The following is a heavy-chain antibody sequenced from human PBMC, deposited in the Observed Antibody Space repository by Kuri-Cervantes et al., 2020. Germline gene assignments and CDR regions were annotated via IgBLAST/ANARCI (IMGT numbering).Heavy chain of an antibody. D-gene: IGHD6-19*01. CDR2: ISYDGSNK. J-gene: IGHJ4*02. CDR3: ARDHGGIAEAGHLGY. Sequence: GESLKISCTASGFTFSSYWMGWVRQAPGKGLEWVAVISYDGSNKYYADSVKGRFTISRDNSKNTLYLQMNSLRAEDTAVYYCARDHGGIAEAGHLGYWGQGTLVTVSS. V-gene: IGHV3-30-3*01. CDR1: GFTFSSYW.